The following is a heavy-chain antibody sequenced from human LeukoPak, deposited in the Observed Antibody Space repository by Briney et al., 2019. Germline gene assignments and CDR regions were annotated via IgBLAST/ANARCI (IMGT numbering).Heavy chain of an antibody. CDR3: AEGGGGRLIYYYMDV. J-gene: IGHJ6*03. CDR2: LSWNRDCI. Sequence: SCGSLKLFWGASGFIFDDFAIHWVRPAPGKGLEWGSGLSWNRDCIDYANFVKGRFTISRGNAKNSLYSQMDSPGTEDMALYYCAEGGGGRLIYYYMDVWGKGTTVTVSS. V-gene: IGHV3-9*03. D-gene: IGHD3-16*01. CDR1: GFIFDDFA.